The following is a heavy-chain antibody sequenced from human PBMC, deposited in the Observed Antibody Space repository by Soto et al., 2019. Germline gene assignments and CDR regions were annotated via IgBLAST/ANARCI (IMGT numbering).Heavy chain of an antibody. Sequence: PGGSLRLSCEASGFTFRTYDMHWVRQAPGKGLEWVSYISGTGSTKYFADSVKGRFTISRDNAKNSLFLHMNSLRAEDTALYYCAREWNTAYIDFWGQGTLVTVPQ. D-gene: IGHD3-16*01. CDR2: ISGTGSTK. CDR1: GFTFRTYD. J-gene: IGHJ4*02. V-gene: IGHV3-48*03. CDR3: AREWNTAYIDF.